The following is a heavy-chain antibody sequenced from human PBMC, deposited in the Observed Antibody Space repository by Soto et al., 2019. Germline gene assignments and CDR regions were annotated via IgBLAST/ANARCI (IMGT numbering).Heavy chain of an antibody. CDR1: GFTFSSYA. J-gene: IGHJ4*02. CDR2: ISDSGGST. CDR3: AKGTYYYGSAPYYFDY. Sequence: GGSLRLSCAASGFTFSSYAMSWVRQAPVKGLEWVSGISDSGGSTYYADSVKGRFTISRDNSKNTLYLQMNSLRAEDTAVYYCAKGTYYYGSAPYYFDYWGQGTLVTVSS. V-gene: IGHV3-23*01. D-gene: IGHD3-10*01.